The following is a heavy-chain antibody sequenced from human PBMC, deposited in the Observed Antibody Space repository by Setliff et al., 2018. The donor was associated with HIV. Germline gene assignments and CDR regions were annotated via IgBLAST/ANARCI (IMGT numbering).Heavy chain of an antibody. J-gene: IGHJ3*02. CDR3: ARDPEGIFGVVTDAFDI. D-gene: IGHD3-3*01. CDR2: IYSGGST. V-gene: IGHV3-53*01. CDR1: GFTVSSNY. Sequence: PEGSLRLSCAASGFTVSSNYMSWVRQPPGKGLEWVSFIYSGGSTYYADSVKGRFTISRDNAKNSLYLQMNSLRAEDTAVYYCARDPEGIFGVVTDAFDIWGQGTMVTVSS.